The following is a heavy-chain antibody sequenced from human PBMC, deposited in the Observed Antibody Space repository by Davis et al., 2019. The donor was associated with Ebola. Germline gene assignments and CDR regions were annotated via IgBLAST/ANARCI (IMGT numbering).Heavy chain of an antibody. J-gene: IGHJ4*02. Sequence: PGGSLRLSCAASGFTFSDYYMGWIRQAPGKGLEWLSLISSSGHTTYYADSVRGRLTISRDNAKKSLFLQMNSLRAEDTAVYYCARRPSWRDDFWGAYGGIDYWGQGTLVTVSS. V-gene: IGHV3-11*01. D-gene: IGHD3-3*01. CDR1: GFTFSDYY. CDR2: ISSSGHTT. CDR3: ARRPSWRDDFWGAYGGIDY.